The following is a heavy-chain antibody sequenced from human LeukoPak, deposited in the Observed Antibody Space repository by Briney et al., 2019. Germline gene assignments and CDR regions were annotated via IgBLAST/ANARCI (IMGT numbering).Heavy chain of an antibody. V-gene: IGHV3-74*01. J-gene: IGHJ4*02. D-gene: IGHD2-2*01. CDR2: INSDGSRK. Sequence: GGSLTLSCAASGFTFNTYWMHWVRQAPGKGLLWVSLINSDGSRKTYADFVKGRFTISSDNARDALYLEMNSLRAEDTAVYYGTRSPKNSQYLPGLYWGQGTLVTVSS. CDR1: GFTFNTYW. CDR3: TRSPKNSQYLPGLY.